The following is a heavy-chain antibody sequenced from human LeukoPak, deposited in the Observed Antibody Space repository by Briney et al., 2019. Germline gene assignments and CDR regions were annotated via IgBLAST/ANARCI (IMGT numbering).Heavy chain of an antibody. CDR1: GGSISHYY. CDR2: IYYSDMYNSGST. J-gene: IGHJ4*02. V-gene: IGHV4-59*01. D-gene: IGHD6-19*01. Sequence: SETLSLTCTVSGGSISHYYWSWIRQPPGKGLEWIGYIYYSDMYNSGSTNYSRSVKSRVTISVDKSKNQFSLKLTSVTAADTAVYYCARALDRSGWYVDYWGQGTLVTVSS. CDR3: ARALDRSGWYVDY.